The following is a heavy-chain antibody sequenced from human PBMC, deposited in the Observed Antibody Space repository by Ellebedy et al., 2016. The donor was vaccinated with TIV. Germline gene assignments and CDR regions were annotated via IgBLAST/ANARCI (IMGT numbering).Heavy chain of an antibody. CDR1: GFTFSSYG. Sequence: GESLKISCAASGFTFSSYGMHWVRQAPGKGLEWVAVISYDGSNKYYADSVKGRFTISRDNSKNTLYLQMNSLRAEDTAVYYCAREKTPVTAIRSNDAFDIWGQGTMVTVSS. V-gene: IGHV3-30*03. CDR3: AREKTPVTAIRSNDAFDI. D-gene: IGHD2-21*02. J-gene: IGHJ3*02. CDR2: ISYDGSNK.